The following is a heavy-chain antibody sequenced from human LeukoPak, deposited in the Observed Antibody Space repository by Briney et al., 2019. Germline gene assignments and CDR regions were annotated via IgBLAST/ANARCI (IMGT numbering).Heavy chain of an antibody. Sequence: PGGSLRLSCAASGFTFSNYSMNWVRQAPGKGLEWVSSISSSSSYIYYADSVKGRFTISRDNSNSLISLQMNNLTTEDTAAYYCAREKFDSWGQGTLVIVSP. J-gene: IGHJ5*01. V-gene: IGHV3-21*06. CDR2: ISSSSSYI. CDR3: AREKFDS. CDR1: GFTFSNYS.